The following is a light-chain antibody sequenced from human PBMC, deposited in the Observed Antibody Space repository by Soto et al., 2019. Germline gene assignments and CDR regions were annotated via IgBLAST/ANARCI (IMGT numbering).Light chain of an antibody. CDR2: DAS. J-gene: IGKJ4*01. CDR3: QQFDSFLGA. Sequence: DIQMTQSPSSLSASVGDRVTITCRASQYMSNYVNWYQQKPGKAPKLLIYDASNLETGVPSRFSGSGFGTDFTFTIASLQPEDIATYYCQQFDSFLGAFGGGTKVEIK. V-gene: IGKV1-33*01. CDR1: QYMSNY.